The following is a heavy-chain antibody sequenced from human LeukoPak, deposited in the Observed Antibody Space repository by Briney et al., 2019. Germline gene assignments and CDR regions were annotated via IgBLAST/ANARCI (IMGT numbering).Heavy chain of an antibody. V-gene: IGHV4-34*01. CDR1: GGSFSGYY. Sequence: SETLSLTCAVYGGSFSGYYWSWIRQPPGKGLEWIGEINHSGSTNYNPSLKSRVTISVDMSKNQFSLKLSSVTAADTAVYYCARRRVVRGGHWFDPWGQGTLVTVSS. CDR3: ARRRVVRGGHWFDP. J-gene: IGHJ5*02. CDR2: INHSGST. D-gene: IGHD3-10*01.